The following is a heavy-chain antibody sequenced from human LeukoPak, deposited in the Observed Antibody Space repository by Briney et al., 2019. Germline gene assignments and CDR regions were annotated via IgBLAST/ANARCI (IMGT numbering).Heavy chain of an antibody. J-gene: IGHJ4*02. CDR1: GDSVSPNSAA. Sequence: SQTLSLTLLISGDSVSPNSAAWNWIRQSPSRGLEWLGRTYYRSKWYNDYAVSVKSRITINPDTSKNHFSLQLNSVTPEDTAVYYCARGGIGYCTSSSCYFDHWGQGTLVTVSS. D-gene: IGHD2-2*01. V-gene: IGHV6-1*01. CDR2: TYYRSKWYN. CDR3: ARGGIGYCTSSSCYFDH.